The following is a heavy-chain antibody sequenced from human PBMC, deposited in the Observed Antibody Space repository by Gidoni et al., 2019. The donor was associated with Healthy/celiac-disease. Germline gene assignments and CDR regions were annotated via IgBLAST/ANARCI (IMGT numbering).Heavy chain of an antibody. V-gene: IGHV1-3*01. CDR3: ARDPGGSSSWHRSYWYFDL. J-gene: IGHJ2*01. Sequence: QVQLVQSGAEVKKPGASVKVSCKASGYTFTSYAMHWVRQAPGQRLEWMGWINAGTGNTKYSQKFQGRVTITRDTSASTAYMELSSLRSEDTAVYYCARDPGGSSSWHRSYWYFDLWGRGTLVTVSS. D-gene: IGHD6-13*01. CDR2: INAGTGNT. CDR1: GYTFTSYA.